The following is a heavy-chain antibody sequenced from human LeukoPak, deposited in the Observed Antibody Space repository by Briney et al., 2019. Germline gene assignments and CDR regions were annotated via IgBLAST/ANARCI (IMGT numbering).Heavy chain of an antibody. D-gene: IGHD3-16*01. CDR2: IYHSGST. V-gene: IGHV4-30-2*01. CDR3: ARLRAWDNRFDP. CDR1: GGSISSGGYS. Sequence: SETLSLTCAVSGGSISSGGYSWSWIRQPPGKGLEWIGYIYHSGSTYYNPSLKSRVTISVDRSKNQFSLKLSSVTAADTAVYYCARLRAWDNRFDPWGQGTLVTVSS. J-gene: IGHJ5*02.